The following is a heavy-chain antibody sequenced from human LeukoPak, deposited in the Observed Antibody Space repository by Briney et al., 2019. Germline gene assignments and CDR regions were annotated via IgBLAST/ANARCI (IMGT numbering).Heavy chain of an antibody. CDR3: AKDSAFYYIDV. D-gene: IGHD3-10*01. Sequence: GGSLRLSCAASGFTFSSYAMSWVRQAPGKGLEWVAFIRYNGNNQYYADSVKGRFTIFRDNSKNTLYLQMNSLKGDDTAVYYCAKDSAFYYIDVWGKGTTVIISS. CDR2: IRYNGNNQ. J-gene: IGHJ6*03. V-gene: IGHV3-30*02. CDR1: GFTFSSYA.